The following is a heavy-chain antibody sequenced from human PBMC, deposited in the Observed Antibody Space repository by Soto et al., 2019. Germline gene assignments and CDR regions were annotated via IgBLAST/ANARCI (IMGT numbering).Heavy chain of an antibody. D-gene: IGHD6-19*01. CDR3: ARDGQTVAGRQSHGNYYYYYYGMDV. CDR1: GFTFSSYG. CDR2: IWYDGSNK. J-gene: IGHJ6*02. V-gene: IGHV3-33*01. Sequence: QVQLVESGGGVVQPGRSLRLSCAASGFTFSSYGMHWVRQAPGKGLEWVAVIWYDGSNKYYADSVKGRFTISRDNSKNTLYLHMNSLGAEYTAVYYCARDGQTVAGRQSHGNYYYYYYGMDVWGQGTTVTVSS.